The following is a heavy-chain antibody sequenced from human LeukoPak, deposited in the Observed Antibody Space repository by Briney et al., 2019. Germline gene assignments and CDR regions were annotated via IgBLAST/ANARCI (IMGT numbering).Heavy chain of an antibody. CDR1: GGSFSSYY. D-gene: IGHD3-16*01. V-gene: IGHV4-59*12. CDR3: ARVGDYALKD. J-gene: IGHJ4*02. CDR2: ISYSGST. Sequence: SETLSLTCTVSGGSFSSYYWSWIRQPPGKGLEWIGYISYSGSTYYNPSLKSRVTISVDTSKNQFSLKLSSVTAADTAVYYCARVGDYALKDWGQGTLVTVSS.